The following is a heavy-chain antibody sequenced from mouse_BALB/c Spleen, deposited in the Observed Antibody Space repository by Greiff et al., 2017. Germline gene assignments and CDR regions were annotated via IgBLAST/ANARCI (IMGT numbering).Heavy chain of an antibody. CDR3: ARGRFITTVGDY. Sequence: ESGPGLVKPSQSLSLTCSVTGYSITSGYYWNWIRQFPGNKLEWMGYISYDGSNNYNPSLKNRISITRDTSKNQFFLKLNSVTTEDTATYYCARGRFITTVGDYWGQGTTLTVSS. D-gene: IGHD1-1*01. J-gene: IGHJ2*01. V-gene: IGHV3-6*02. CDR1: GYSITSGYY. CDR2: ISYDGSN.